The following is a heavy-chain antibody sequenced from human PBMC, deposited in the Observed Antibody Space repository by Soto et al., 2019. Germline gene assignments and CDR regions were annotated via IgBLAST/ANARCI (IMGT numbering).Heavy chain of an antibody. D-gene: IGHD3-3*01. Sequence: GGSLRLSCAASGFTFSTYAMSWVRQAPGKGLEWVSAISGSGISTYYADSVKGRFTISRDNSKNTLYLQMNSLRAEDTAVYYCAKDRPSRAGVVIPSYFVYWGQGTLVTVSS. CDR3: AKDRPSRAGVVIPSYFVY. CDR2: ISGSGIST. CDR1: GFTFSTYA. V-gene: IGHV3-23*01. J-gene: IGHJ4*02.